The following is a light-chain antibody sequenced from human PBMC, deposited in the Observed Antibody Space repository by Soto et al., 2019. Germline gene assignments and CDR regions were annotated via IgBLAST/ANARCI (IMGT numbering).Light chain of an antibody. CDR3: QQSYSTFVT. Sequence: DIQMTQSPSSLSASVGDRVTLTCRASQSISTYLNWYQQKPGKAPKLLIHTASSLQSGVPSRFSGSGSGTDFTLTISGLQPEDFANYYCQQSYSTFVTFGGGTKVEIK. V-gene: IGKV1-39*01. CDR1: QSISTY. J-gene: IGKJ4*01. CDR2: TAS.